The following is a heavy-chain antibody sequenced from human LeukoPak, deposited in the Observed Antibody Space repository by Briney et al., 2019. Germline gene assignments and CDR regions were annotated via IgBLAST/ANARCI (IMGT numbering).Heavy chain of an antibody. CDR1: GGSFSGYY. CDR3: ARMGGDFWSGYFKYYMDV. CDR2: FFYSGST. J-gene: IGHJ6*03. D-gene: IGHD3-3*01. V-gene: IGHV4-34*12. Sequence: SETLSLTCAVYGGSFSGYYWSWIRQPPGKGLEWIGSFFYSGSTYYNPSLKSRVTISVDTSKNQFSLKLNSVTAADTAVYYCARMGGDFWSGYFKYYMDVWGKGTTVTVSS.